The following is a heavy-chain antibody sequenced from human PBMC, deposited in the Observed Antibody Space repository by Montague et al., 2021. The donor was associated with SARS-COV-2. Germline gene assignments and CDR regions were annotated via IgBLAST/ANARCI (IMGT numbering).Heavy chain of an antibody. CDR1: GDSIRTDNW. CDR3: ARKGSGRSDLAY. D-gene: IGHD1-26*01. Sequence: SETLSLTCVVSGDSIRTDNWWTWVRLPPGKGLEWVGDIYHTGSTKYKPSLKSRVSMSVDKSWHQFSLRLTSVTAADTAIYYCARKGSGRSDLAYWGQGTLVTVSS. J-gene: IGHJ4*02. V-gene: IGHV4-4*02. CDR2: IYHTGST.